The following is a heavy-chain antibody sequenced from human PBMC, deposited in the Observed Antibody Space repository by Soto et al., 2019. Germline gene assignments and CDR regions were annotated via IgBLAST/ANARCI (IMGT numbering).Heavy chain of an antibody. CDR2: ISYDGSNK. J-gene: IGHJ4*02. CDR3: ARDFRPRSSSRY. CDR1: GFTFSSYA. V-gene: IGHV3-30-3*01. Sequence: GGSLRLSCAASGFTFSSYAMHWVRQAPGKGLEWVAVISYDGSNKYYADSVKGRFTISRDNSKNTLYLQMNSLRAEDTAVYYCARDFRPRSSSRYRGPGPLVTVSS. D-gene: IGHD6-6*01.